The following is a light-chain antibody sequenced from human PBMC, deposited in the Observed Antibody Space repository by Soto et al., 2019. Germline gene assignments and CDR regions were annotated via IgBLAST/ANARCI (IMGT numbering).Light chain of an antibody. J-gene: IGKJ3*01. CDR2: GAS. CDR1: QSVSSDY. Sequence: EIVLTQSPDTLSLSPGERATFSCRASQSVSSDYLVWYQQKPGLPPRLLIYGASRRATGIPDRFSGSGSGTDFILTISRLEPEDFAVYYCQHYDNTPPSVTFGPGTKVDIK. V-gene: IGKV3-20*01. CDR3: QHYDNTPPSVT.